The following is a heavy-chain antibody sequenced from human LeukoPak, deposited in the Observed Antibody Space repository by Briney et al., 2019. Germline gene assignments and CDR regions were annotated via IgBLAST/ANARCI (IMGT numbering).Heavy chain of an antibody. J-gene: IGHJ6*03. CDR3: ARDGGPVLLWFGDYYYMDV. CDR2: IYYSGST. CDR1: GGSISSYY. D-gene: IGHD3-10*01. Sequence: SETLSLTCTVSGGSISSYYWSWIRQPPGKGLEWIGYIYYSGSTNYNPSLKSRVTISVDTSKNQFSLKLSSVTAADTAVYYCARDGGPVLLWFGDYYYMDVWGKGTTVTVSS. V-gene: IGHV4-59*01.